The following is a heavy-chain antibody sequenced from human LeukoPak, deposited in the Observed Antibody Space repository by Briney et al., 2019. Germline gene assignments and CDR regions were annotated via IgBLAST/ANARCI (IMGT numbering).Heavy chain of an antibody. CDR1: GGSLSSYY. CDR3: ARVRSGYFDY. D-gene: IGHD3-22*01. Sequence: SETLSLTCTVSGGSLSSYYWSWIRQPPGKGLEWIGYIYYSGSTNYNPSLKSRVTISVDTSKNQFSLKLSSVTAADTAVYYCARVRSGYFDYWDQGTLVTVSS. CDR2: IYYSGST. V-gene: IGHV4-59*01. J-gene: IGHJ4*02.